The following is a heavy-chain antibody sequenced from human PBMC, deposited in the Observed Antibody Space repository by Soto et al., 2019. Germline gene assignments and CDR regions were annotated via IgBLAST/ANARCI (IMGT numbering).Heavy chain of an antibody. D-gene: IGHD1-7*01. CDR3: ARLKTGTTSSYFDY. V-gene: IGHV3-66*04. CDR1: GFTVSSNY. J-gene: IGHJ4*02. CDR2: IYSGGST. Sequence: PGGSLRLSCAASGFTVSSNYMSWVRQAPGKGLEWVSVIYSGGSTYYADSVKGRFTISRDNSKNTLYLQMNSLRAEDTAVYYCARLKTGTTSSYFDYWGQGTLVTVSS.